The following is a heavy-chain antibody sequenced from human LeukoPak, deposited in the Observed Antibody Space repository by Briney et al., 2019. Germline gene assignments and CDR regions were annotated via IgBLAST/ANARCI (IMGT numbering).Heavy chain of an antibody. Sequence: GGSLRLSCAASGFTFSSYGMHCVRQAPGKGLEWVAFIRYDGSNKYYADSVKGRFTISRDNSKNTLYLQMNSLRAEDTAVYYCAKAPYYDILTGLDYWGQGTLVTVSS. CDR3: AKAPYYDILTGLDY. D-gene: IGHD3-9*01. V-gene: IGHV3-30*02. CDR1: GFTFSSYG. J-gene: IGHJ4*02. CDR2: IRYDGSNK.